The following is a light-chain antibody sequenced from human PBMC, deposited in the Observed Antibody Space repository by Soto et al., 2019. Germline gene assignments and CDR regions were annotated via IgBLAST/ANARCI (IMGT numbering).Light chain of an antibody. CDR2: VNSDGSH. CDR1: SGHSNYA. J-gene: IGLJ1*01. CDR3: QTWGV. Sequence: QRVLTQSPSASASLGASVKLTCTLSSGHSNYAIAWHQQQPEKGPRYLMKVNSDGSHRKGDGIPDRFSGSGSGAERYLTISSLQSEDEADYYCQTWGVFGTGSKVTVL. V-gene: IGLV4-69*01.